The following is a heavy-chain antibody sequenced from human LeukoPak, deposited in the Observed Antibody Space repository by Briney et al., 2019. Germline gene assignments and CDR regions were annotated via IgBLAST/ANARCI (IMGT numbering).Heavy chain of an antibody. CDR1: GYTFTSYY. J-gene: IGHJ4*02. D-gene: IGHD1-26*01. CDR2: INPSGGST. V-gene: IGHV1-46*01. CDR3: AREPWELPYFDY. Sequence: ASVKVSCKASGYTFTSYYMHWVRQAPGQGLEWMGIINPSGGSTSYAQKFQGRVTMTTDTSTSTAYMELRSLRSDDTAVYYCAREPWELPYFDYWGQGTLVTVSS.